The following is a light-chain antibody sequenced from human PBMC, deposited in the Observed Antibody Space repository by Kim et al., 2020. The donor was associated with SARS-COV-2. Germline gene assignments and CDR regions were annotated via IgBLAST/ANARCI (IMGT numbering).Light chain of an antibody. V-gene: IGLV3-21*04. Sequence: SYELTQPPSVSVAPGKTARITCGGNNIGSKSVHCYQQKPGQAPVLVIYYDSDRPSGIPERFSGSNSGNTATLTISRVEAGDEADYYCQVWDSSSDHWVFGGGTQLTVL. J-gene: IGLJ3*02. CDR1: NIGSKS. CDR2: YDS. CDR3: QVWDSSSDHWV.